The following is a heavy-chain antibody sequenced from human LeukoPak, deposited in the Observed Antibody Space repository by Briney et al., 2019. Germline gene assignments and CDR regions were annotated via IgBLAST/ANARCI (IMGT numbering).Heavy chain of an antibody. J-gene: IGHJ4*02. V-gene: IGHV3-23*01. CDR2: ISGSGGST. CDR3: AKDKGSGSYLASDY. CDR1: GFTFSSYA. Sequence: GGSLRLSCAASGFTFSSYAMSWVRQAPGKGLEWVSAISGSGGSTYYADSVKGRFTISRDNSKNTLYLQMNSLRAEDTAVYYCAKDKGSGSYLASDYWGQGTLVTVSS. D-gene: IGHD3-10*01.